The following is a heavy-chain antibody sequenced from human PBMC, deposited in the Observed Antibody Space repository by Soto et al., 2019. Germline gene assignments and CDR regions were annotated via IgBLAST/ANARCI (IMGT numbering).Heavy chain of an antibody. D-gene: IGHD3-16*02. CDR3: ARDLDDYVWGSYRYGGGGYYYYGMDV. J-gene: IGHJ6*02. CDR2: IIPIFGTA. CDR1: GGTFSSYA. V-gene: IGHV1-69*13. Sequence: ASVKVSCKASGGTFSSYAISWVRQAPGQGLEWMGGIIPIFGTANYAQKFQGRVTITADESTSTAYMELSSLRSEDTAVYYCARDLDDYVWGSYRYGGGGYYYYGMDVWGQGTTVTVSS.